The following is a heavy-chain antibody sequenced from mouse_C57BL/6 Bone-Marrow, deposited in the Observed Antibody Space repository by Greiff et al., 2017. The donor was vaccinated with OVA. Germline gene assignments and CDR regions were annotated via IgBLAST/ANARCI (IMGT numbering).Heavy chain of an antibody. CDR2: IRNKANGYTT. V-gene: IGHV7-3*01. J-gene: IGHJ2*01. D-gene: IGHD2-5*01. CDR1: GFTFTDYY. CDR3: ARPSYYYSNYVDYFDY. Sequence: EVKVVESGGGLVQPGGSLSLSCAASGFTFTDYYMSWVRQPPGKALEWLGFIRNKANGYTTEYSASVKGRFTISRDNSQSILYLQMNALRAEDSATYYCARPSYYYSNYVDYFDYWGQGTTLTVSS.